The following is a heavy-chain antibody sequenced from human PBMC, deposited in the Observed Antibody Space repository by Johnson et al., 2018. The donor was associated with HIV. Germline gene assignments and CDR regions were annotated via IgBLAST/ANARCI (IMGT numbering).Heavy chain of an antibody. CDR1: GFTFDDYA. CDR2: ISWNSGSI. J-gene: IGHJ3*02. D-gene: IGHD1-26*01. V-gene: IGHV3-9*01. CDR3: ARDRDSIVGVPYAFDI. Sequence: VYLVESGGGLVQPGRSLRLSCAASGFTFDDYAMHWVRQAPGKGLEWVSGISWNSGSIGYADSVKGRFPISRDNAKNSLYLQMNSLRAEDTAVYYCARDRDSIVGVPYAFDIWGQGTMVTVSS.